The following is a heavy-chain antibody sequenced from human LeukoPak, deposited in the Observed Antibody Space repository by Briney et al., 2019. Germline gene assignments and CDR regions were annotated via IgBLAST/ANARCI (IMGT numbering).Heavy chain of an antibody. J-gene: IGHJ4*02. D-gene: IGHD6-6*01. CDR2: ISYDGSNK. CDR3: ASPRYSSSSDRYYFDY. Sequence: GGCLRLSCAASGFTFSSYAMHWVRQAPGKGLEWVAVISYDGSNKYYADSVKGRFTISRDNSKNTLYLQMNSLRAEDTAVYYCASPRYSSSSDRYYFDYWGQGTLVTVSS. CDR1: GFTFSSYA. V-gene: IGHV3-30-3*01.